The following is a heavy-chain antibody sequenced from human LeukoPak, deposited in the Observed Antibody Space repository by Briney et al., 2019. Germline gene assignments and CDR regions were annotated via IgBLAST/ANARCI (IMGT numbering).Heavy chain of an antibody. CDR1: GFTFSNAW. D-gene: IGHD6-6*01. V-gene: IGHV3-15*01. Sequence: GGSLRLSCAASGFTFSNAWMSWVRQAPGKGLEWVGRIKSKTDGGTTDYAAPVKGRFTISRDDSKNTLYLQMNSLKTEDTAVYYCTTRGNSSSSLFDYWGQGTLVTVSS. CDR2: IKSKTDGGTT. CDR3: TTRGNSSSSLFDY. J-gene: IGHJ4*02.